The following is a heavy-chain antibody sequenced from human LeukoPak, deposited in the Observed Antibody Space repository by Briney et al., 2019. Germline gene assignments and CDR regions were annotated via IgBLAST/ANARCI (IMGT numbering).Heavy chain of an antibody. D-gene: IGHD3-10*01. V-gene: IGHV3-15*01. Sequence: GGSLRLSCAASGFTFTNAWMSWVRQAPGKGLEWVGRIKSKGDGETTDYAAPVKGRFFMSRDDSKDTLFLQMNGLMVEDTALYYCMTDLGLTMIRGVIVSWGQGTLVTVS. CDR1: GFTFTNAW. CDR2: IKSKGDGETT. CDR3: MTDLGLTMIRGVIVS. J-gene: IGHJ4*02.